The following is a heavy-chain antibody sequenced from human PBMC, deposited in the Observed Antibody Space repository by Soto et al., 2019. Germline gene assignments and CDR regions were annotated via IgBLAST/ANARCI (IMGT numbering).Heavy chain of an antibody. CDR3: GSGGGWDVFYF. CDR2: IYYSGST. J-gene: IGHJ3*01. D-gene: IGHD6-19*01. CDR1: GGSISSYY. Sequence: PSETLSLTCTVSGGSISSYYWSWIRQPPGKGLEWIGYIYYSGSTNYNPSLKSRVTISVDTSKNQFSLKLSSVTAADTAVYYCGSGGGWDVFYFWAQGTTDTVS. V-gene: IGHV4-59*01.